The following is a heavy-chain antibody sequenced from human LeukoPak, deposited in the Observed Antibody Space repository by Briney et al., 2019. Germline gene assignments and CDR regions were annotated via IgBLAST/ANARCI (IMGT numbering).Heavy chain of an antibody. J-gene: IGHJ4*02. CDR2: ISGSGGST. D-gene: IGHD1-26*01. CDR1: GFTFSSYA. V-gene: IGHV3-23*01. Sequence: PGRSLRLSCAASGFTFSSYAMHWVRQAPGKGLEWVSGISGSGGSTYYADSVKGRFTISRDNSKNTLYLQMNSLRVGDTAVYYCAKAVGSTLFDYWGQGTLVTVSS. CDR3: AKAVGSTLFDY.